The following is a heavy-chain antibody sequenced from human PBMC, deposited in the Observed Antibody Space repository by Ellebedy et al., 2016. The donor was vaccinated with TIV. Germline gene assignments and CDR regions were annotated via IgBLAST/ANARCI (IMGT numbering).Heavy chain of an antibody. CDR3: ARGTYSSSWYPTYYYYYMDV. Sequence: ASVKVSCXASGGTFTSYGISWVRQAPGQGLEWMGWISAYNGNTNYAQKLQGRVTMTTDTSTSTAYMELRSLRSDDTAVYYCARGTYSSSWYPTYYYYYMDVWGKGTTVTVSS. CDR2: ISAYNGNT. CDR1: GGTFTSYG. D-gene: IGHD6-13*01. J-gene: IGHJ6*03. V-gene: IGHV1-18*01.